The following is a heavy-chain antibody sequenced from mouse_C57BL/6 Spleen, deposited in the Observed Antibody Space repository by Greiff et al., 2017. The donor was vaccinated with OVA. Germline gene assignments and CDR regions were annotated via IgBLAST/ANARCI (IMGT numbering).Heavy chain of an antibody. Sequence: EVQLQQSGPELVKPGASVKISCKASGYTFTDYYMNWVKQSHGKSLEWIGDINPNNGGTIYNQKFKGKATLTVDKSSSTAYMELRSLTSEDTAVYYCARLLRFYAMDYWGQGTSVTVSS. CDR2: INPNNGGT. CDR3: ARLLRFYAMDY. J-gene: IGHJ4*01. CDR1: GYTFTDYY. V-gene: IGHV1-26*01. D-gene: IGHD1-1*01.